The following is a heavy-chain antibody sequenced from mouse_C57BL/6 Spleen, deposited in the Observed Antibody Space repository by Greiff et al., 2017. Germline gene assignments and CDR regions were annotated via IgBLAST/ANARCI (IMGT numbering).Heavy chain of an antibody. Sequence: VQLQQSGAELVKPGASVKISCKASGYAFSSYWMNWVKQRPGKGLEWIGQIYPGDGDTNYNGTFKGKATLTADTASSTAYMQLSSLTSVDSAVYFWALAAQSSFDYWSEGTPLTVSS. J-gene: IGHJ2*01. CDR1: GYAFSSYW. CDR2: IYPGDGDT. D-gene: IGHD3-2*02. V-gene: IGHV1-80*01. CDR3: ALAAQSSFDY.